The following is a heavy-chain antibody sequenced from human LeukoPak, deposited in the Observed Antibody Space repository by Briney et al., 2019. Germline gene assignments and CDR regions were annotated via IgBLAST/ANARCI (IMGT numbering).Heavy chain of an antibody. D-gene: IGHD5-12*01. V-gene: IGHV3-23*01. CDR2: ISGSGGST. CDR1: GFTFSHYG. Sequence: PGGSLRLSCAASGFTFSHYGMTWVRQAPGKELEWVSAISGSGGSTYYAGSVKGRFTISRDNSKNTLYLQMNSLRAEDTAVYYCAKDNGYSGYGDAFDIWGQGTMVTVSS. J-gene: IGHJ3*02. CDR3: AKDNGYSGYGDAFDI.